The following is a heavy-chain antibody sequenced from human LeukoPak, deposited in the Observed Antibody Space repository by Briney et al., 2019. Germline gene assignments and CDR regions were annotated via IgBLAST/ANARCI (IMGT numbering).Heavy chain of an antibody. J-gene: IGHJ4*02. V-gene: IGHV1-46*01. Sequence: ASVKVSCKASGYTFTSYYMHWVRQAPGQGLEWMGIINPSDGSTTYAQKFQGRVTMTRDTSTSTVYMELSSLKSEDTAVYYCAKDRSDIVVIPGAIDYWGQGTLLTVSS. D-gene: IGHD2-2*01. CDR2: INPSDGST. CDR3: AKDRSDIVVIPGAIDY. CDR1: GYTFTSYY.